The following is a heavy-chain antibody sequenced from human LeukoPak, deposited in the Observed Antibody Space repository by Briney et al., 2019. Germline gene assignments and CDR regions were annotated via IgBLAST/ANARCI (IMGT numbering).Heavy chain of an antibody. CDR1: RFTFSNYG. D-gene: IGHD3-16*02. V-gene: IGHV3-30*18. CDR2: SSYTGATT. Sequence: GGSLRLYCAASRFTFSNYGMHWVRQAPGKGLEWLAVSSYTGATTYYADSVQGRFTISRDNSKNTLYLQMNSLKAEDTAIYYCAKEADIYTWGTYRGAFDYWGRGTLVTVSS. CDR3: AKEADIYTWGTYRGAFDY. J-gene: IGHJ4*02.